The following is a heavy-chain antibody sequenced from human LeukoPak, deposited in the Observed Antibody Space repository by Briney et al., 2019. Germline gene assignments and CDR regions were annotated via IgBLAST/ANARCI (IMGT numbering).Heavy chain of an antibody. CDR1: GFTSSSYS. V-gene: IGHV3-21*01. D-gene: IGHD5/OR15-5a*01. CDR2: ISSSSSYI. J-gene: IGHJ4*02. Sequence: PGGSLRLSCAASGFTSSSYSMNWVRQAPGKGLEWVSSISSSSSYIYCADSVKGRFTISRDNAKNSLYLQMNSLRAEDTAVYYCARDVLGPQGYWGQGTLVTVSS. CDR3: ARDVLGPQGY.